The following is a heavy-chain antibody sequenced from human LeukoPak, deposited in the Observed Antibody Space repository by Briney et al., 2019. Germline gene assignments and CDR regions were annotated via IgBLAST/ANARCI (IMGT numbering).Heavy chain of an antibody. J-gene: IGHJ4*02. V-gene: IGHV3-33*01. CDR2: IWYDGSNK. CDR3: AREGEMVFDY. CDR1: GFTFSSYG. Sequence: GGSLRLSCAASGFTFSSYGMHWVRQAPGKGLEWVAAIWYDGSNKYYADSVKGRFTISRDNSKNTLYLQMNSLRAEDTAVYYCAREGEMVFDYWGQGTLVTVSS. D-gene: IGHD2-8*01.